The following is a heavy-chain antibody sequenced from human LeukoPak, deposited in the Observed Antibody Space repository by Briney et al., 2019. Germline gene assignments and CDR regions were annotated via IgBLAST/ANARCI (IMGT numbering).Heavy chain of an antibody. Sequence: GGSLRLSCKASGFTFSSYAISWVRQAPGKGLEWVSAISGSGGSTYYADSVKGRFTISRDNSTNTLYLEVNSLRAEDTAVYYCAKVIVPSSYWGQGTLVTVSS. D-gene: IGHD6-6*01. CDR1: GFTFSSYA. J-gene: IGHJ4*01. V-gene: IGHV3-23*01. CDR3: AKVIVPSSY. CDR2: ISGSGGST.